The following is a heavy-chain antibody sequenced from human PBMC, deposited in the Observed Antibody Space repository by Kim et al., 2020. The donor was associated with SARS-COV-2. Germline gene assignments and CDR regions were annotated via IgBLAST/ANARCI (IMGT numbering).Heavy chain of an antibody. CDR2: IYPGNSDT. CDR1: GYSFSNYW. V-gene: IGHV5-51*01. J-gene: IGHJ4*02. CDR3: ARHSVLYYGNNHPYDY. D-gene: IGHD3-10*01. Sequence: GESLKISCQGSGYSFSNYWIGWVRQMPGKGLEWMGIIYPGNSDTRYSPSFQGQVTFSADKSITTAYLQWSSLKASDTAVYYCARHSVLYYGNNHPYDYWGQGALVTVSS.